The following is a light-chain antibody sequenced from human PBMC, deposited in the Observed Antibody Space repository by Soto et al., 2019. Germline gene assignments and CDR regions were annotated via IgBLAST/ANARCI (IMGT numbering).Light chain of an antibody. CDR1: SSDVGAYIY. V-gene: IGLV2-11*01. Sequence: QSALTQPRSVSGSPGQSVTFSCTGTSSDVGAYIYVSWYQQHPGKAPKLIIYDVIKRPSGVPDRFSGSKSGNTASLTISGLQAEDEADYYCCSYAGSYTHVFXTGTKVTVL. CDR2: DVI. J-gene: IGLJ1*01. CDR3: CSYAGSYTHV.